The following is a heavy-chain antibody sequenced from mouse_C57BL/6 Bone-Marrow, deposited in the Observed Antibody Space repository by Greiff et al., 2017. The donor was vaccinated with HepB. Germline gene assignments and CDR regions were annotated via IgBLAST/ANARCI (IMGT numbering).Heavy chain of an antibody. Sequence: VQLQQPGAELVKPGASVKLSCKASGYTFTSYWMHWVKQRPGQGLEWIGMIHPNRGSTNYNEKFKSKATLTVDKSSSTAYMQLSSLTSEDSAVYYCARSDYYGSSSFAYWGQGTLVTVSA. CDR1: GYTFTSYW. D-gene: IGHD1-1*01. V-gene: IGHV1-64*01. CDR2: IHPNRGST. CDR3: ARSDYYGSSSFAY. J-gene: IGHJ3*01.